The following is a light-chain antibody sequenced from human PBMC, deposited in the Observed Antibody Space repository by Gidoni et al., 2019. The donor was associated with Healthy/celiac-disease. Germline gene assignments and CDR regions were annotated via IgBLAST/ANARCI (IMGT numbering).Light chain of an antibody. V-gene: IGKV4-1*01. CDR3: QQYYSTPLT. CDR2: WAS. Sequence: DIVLTQSPYSLAVSLGERATINCKSSRSVLYNSNNKNYLAWYQQKPGQPPNLLIYWASTLESGVPDRFSGSGSGTDFTLTISSLQAEDVAVYYCQQYYSTPLTFXGXTKVEIK. CDR1: RSVLYNSNNKNY. J-gene: IGKJ4*01.